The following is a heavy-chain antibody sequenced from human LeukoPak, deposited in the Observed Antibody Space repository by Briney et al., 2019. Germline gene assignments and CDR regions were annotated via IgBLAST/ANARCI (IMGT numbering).Heavy chain of an antibody. D-gene: IGHD2-2*01. V-gene: IGHV4-39*01. CDR2: IFYSGST. J-gene: IGHJ5*02. CDR1: GGSISTSSYY. CDR3: ARRDRYCSSTSCYGHRFDP. Sequence: SETLSLTCTVSGGSISTSSYYWGWIRQPPGKGLEWIGSIFYSGSTYYNPSLKSRVIISVDTSKNQFSLKLSSVTAADTAVYYCARRDRYCSSTSCYGHRFDPWGQGTLVTVSS.